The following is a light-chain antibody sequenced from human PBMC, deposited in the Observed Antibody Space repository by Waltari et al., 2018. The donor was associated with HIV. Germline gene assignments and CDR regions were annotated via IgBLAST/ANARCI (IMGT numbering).Light chain of an antibody. J-gene: IGKJ5*01. Sequence: DIVLTQSPVTLSLSPGERATLSCRASQRVTTSVAWFQQKPGQDPRLLIFDASSRATGVPARFSGSGAETDFTLTISSLEPEDFAIYYCQQRSSWPPITFGQGTRLEIK. V-gene: IGKV3-11*01. CDR2: DAS. CDR1: QRVTTS. CDR3: QQRSSWPPIT.